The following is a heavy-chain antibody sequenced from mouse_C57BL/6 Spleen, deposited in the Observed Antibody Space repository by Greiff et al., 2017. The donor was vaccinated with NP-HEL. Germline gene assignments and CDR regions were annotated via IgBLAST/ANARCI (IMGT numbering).Heavy chain of an antibody. D-gene: IGHD1-1*01. CDR2: ILPGSGST. CDR3: ARAGRITTVVATRDFDV. CDR1: GYTFTGYW. Sequence: QVQLKESGAELMKPGASVKLSCKATGYTFTGYWIEWVKQRPGHGLEWIGEILPGSGSTNYNEKFKGKATFTADTSSNTAYMQLSSLTTEDSAIYYCARAGRITTVVATRDFDVWGTGTTVTVSS. V-gene: IGHV1-9*01. J-gene: IGHJ1*03.